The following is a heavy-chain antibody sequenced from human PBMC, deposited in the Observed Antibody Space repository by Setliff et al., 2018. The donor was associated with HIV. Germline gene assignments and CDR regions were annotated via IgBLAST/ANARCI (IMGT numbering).Heavy chain of an antibody. D-gene: IGHD6-19*01. J-gene: IGHJ5*02. CDR2: ISSYDGNT. V-gene: IGHV1-18*01. CDR3: ARDLYTSGWPNWFDP. Sequence: ASVKVSCKASGYTFTSYGISWVRQAPGHGLEWMGWISSYDGNTNYEQKFQGRVTMTTDTSTTSAYLELRSLRPDDTAVYFCARDLYTSGWPNWFDPWGPGTLVTVSS. CDR1: GYTFTSYG.